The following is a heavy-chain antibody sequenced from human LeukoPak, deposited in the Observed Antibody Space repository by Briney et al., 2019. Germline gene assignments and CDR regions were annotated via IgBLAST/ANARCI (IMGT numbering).Heavy chain of an antibody. J-gene: IGHJ3*02. CDR2: IYYSGST. CDR1: GGSISSYY. CDR3: AREKRSSYDSGAFDI. D-gene: IGHD3-22*01. V-gene: IGHV4-59*01. Sequence: SETLSLTCTVSGGSISSYYWSWIRQPPGKGLEWIGYIYYSGSTNYNPSLKSRVTISVDTSKNQFSLKLSSVTAADTAVYYCAREKRSSYDSGAFDIWGQGTMVTVSS.